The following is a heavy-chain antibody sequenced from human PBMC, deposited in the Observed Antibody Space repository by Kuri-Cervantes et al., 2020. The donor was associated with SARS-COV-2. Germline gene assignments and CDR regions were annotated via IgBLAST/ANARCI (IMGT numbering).Heavy chain of an antibody. V-gene: IGHV1-24*01. Sequence: ASVKVSCKVSGYTLPELSMHWVRQAPGKGLEWMGGFDREDGKRVYAQKFQGRVTMTEDTSTHTAYMELSSLRSEDTAVYYCATGISLRFLEWLAAFDIFCQGTMVTVSS. CDR3: ATGISLRFLEWLAAFDI. J-gene: IGHJ3*02. CDR2: FDREDGKR. CDR1: GYTLPELS. D-gene: IGHD3-3*01.